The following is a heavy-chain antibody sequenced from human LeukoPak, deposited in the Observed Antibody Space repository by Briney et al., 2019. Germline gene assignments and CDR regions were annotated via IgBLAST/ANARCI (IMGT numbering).Heavy chain of an antibody. D-gene: IGHD1-26*01. J-gene: IGHJ4*02. CDR1: GFTFSSYA. Sequence: GGSLRLSCAASGFTFSSYAMSWVRQAPGKGLEWVSAISGSGGSTYYADSVKGRFAISRDNSKNTLYLQMNSLRAEDTAVYYCAKYGQYSGRHSPRVLDYWGQGTLVTVSS. V-gene: IGHV3-23*01. CDR2: ISGSGGST. CDR3: AKYGQYSGRHSPRVLDY.